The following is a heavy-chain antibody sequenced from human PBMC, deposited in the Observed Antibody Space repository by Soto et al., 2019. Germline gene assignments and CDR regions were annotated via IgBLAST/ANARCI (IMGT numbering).Heavy chain of an antibody. J-gene: IGHJ6*02. Sequence: ASVKVSCKASGGTFSSYAISWVRQAPGQGLEWMGGIIPISGTANYAQKFQGRVTITADGSTSTAYMELSSLRSEDTAVYYCARSQGSSTSLEIYYYYYGMDVWGQGTTVTVSS. CDR2: IIPISGTA. V-gene: IGHV1-69*13. CDR1: GGTFSSYA. CDR3: ARSQGSSTSLEIYYYYYGMDV. D-gene: IGHD2-2*01.